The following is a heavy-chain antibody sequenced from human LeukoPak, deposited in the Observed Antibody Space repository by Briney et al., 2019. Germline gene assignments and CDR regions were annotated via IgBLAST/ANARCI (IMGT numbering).Heavy chain of an antibody. D-gene: IGHD4-17*01. CDR3: ARDVDYGDYDY. Sequence: GGSLRLSCAASGFTFKNYAMNWVRQAPGKGLEWVSYISSSGSTIYYADSVKGRFTISWDNAKNSLYLQMNSLRAEDTAVYYCARDVDYGDYDYWGQGTLVTVSS. J-gene: IGHJ4*02. V-gene: IGHV3-48*04. CDR2: ISSSGSTI. CDR1: GFTFKNYA.